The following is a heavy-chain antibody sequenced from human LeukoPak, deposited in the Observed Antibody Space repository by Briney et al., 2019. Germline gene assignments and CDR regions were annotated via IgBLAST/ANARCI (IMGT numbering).Heavy chain of an antibody. CDR3: ARDASDIVVVPAAGNWLDP. J-gene: IGHJ5*02. CDR1: GYTFTGYY. CDR2: INPDSGGT. D-gene: IGHD2-2*01. Sequence: ASVKVSCKASGYTFTGYYTHWVRQAPGQGLEWMGWINPDSGGTNYAQKFQGRVTMTRDTSISTAYMELSRLRSDDTAVYYCARDASDIVVVPAAGNWLDPWGQGTLVTVSS. V-gene: IGHV1-2*02.